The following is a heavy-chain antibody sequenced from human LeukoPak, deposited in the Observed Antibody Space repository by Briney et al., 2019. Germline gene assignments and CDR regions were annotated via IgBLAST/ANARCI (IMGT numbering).Heavy chain of an antibody. V-gene: IGHV1-69*05. CDR1: GGTFSSYA. J-gene: IGHJ3*02. Sequence: ASVKVSCKATGGTFSSYAISGLRQAPAQGLDWMGGIIPIFGTAHYAQKFQGRVTITTEESTSQAYMELSSQRYQDAAVHSCPGRGYRYGPCAFDIWGQGTMVPVSS. CDR2: IIPIFGTA. CDR3: PGRGYRYGPCAFDI. D-gene: IGHD5-18*01.